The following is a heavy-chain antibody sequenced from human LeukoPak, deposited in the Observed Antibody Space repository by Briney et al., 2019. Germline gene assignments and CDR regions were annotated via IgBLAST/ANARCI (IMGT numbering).Heavy chain of an antibody. CDR2: ISSSGSTI. V-gene: IGHV3-11*01. J-gene: IGHJ3*02. D-gene: IGHD3-3*01. Sequence: GGSLRLSCAASGFTFSDYYMSWIRQAPGKGLEWVSYISSSGSTIYYADSVKGRFTISRDNAKNSLYLQMNSLRAEDTAVYYCARVGYYDFWSGYQDDDAFDIWGQGTMGTVSS. CDR3: ARVGYYDFWSGYQDDDAFDI. CDR1: GFTFSDYY.